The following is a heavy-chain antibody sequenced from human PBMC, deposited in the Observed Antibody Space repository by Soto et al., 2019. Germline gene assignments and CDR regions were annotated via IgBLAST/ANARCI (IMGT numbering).Heavy chain of an antibody. V-gene: IGHV3-49*04. CDR1: GFTFGDYA. CDR3: TRASSLYFDF. D-gene: IGHD3-10*01. CDR2: IRRNAYGGTT. J-gene: IGHJ4*02. Sequence: GGSLRLSCTTSGFTFGDYALSWVRQAPGKGLEWVGFIRRNAYGGTTDYAASVKGRFTISRDDSKSIAYLQMNSLRTEDTALYYCTRASSLYFDFWRQGTMVTVSS.